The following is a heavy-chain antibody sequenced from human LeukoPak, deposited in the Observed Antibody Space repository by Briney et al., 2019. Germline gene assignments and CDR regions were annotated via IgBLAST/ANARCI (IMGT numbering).Heavy chain of an antibody. CDR2: IDPADSHT. Sequence: GGSLRLSCKVTGYNFITYWINWVRQMPGKGLEWVGKIDPADSHTDYNPSFQGHVSMSVDKSISVAYLQWSSLRASDTAMYFCTRTGYTSGWPSGLDVWGKGTMVTVSS. CDR1: GYNFITYW. CDR3: TRTGYTSGWPSGLDV. V-gene: IGHV5-10-1*01. J-gene: IGHJ6*04. D-gene: IGHD6-19*01.